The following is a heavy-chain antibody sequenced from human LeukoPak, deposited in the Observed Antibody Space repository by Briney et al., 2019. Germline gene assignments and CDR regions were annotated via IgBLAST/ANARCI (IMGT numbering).Heavy chain of an antibody. Sequence: GKSLRLSCAASGFTFSDHFMDWVRQAPGKGLEWVGRTRNKANSYTTEYAASVKGRFTISRDDSKNSLSLQMNNLKTEDTAVYYCARVIGATKVDYWGQGTLVTVSS. J-gene: IGHJ4*02. CDR2: TRNKANSYTT. CDR1: GFTFSDHF. CDR3: ARVIGATKVDY. D-gene: IGHD3-16*01. V-gene: IGHV3-72*01.